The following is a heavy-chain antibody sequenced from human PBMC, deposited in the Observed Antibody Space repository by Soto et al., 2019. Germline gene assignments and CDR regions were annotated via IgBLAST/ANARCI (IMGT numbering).Heavy chain of an antibody. CDR1: GGSISSGGYY. Sequence: SETLSLTCTVSGGSISSGGYYWSWIRQHPGKGLEWIGYIYYSGSTYYNPSLKSRVTISVDTSKNQFSLKLSSVTAADTAVYYCAGTAAAGRYYYGMDVWGQGTTVTVSS. CDR2: IYYSGST. D-gene: IGHD6-13*01. CDR3: AGTAAAGRYYYGMDV. V-gene: IGHV4-31*03. J-gene: IGHJ6*02.